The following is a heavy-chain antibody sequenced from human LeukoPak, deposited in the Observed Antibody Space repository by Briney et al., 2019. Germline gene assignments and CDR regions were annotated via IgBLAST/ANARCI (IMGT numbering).Heavy chain of an antibody. CDR2: ISGSGGIT. D-gene: IGHD6-13*01. Sequence: PGGSLRLSCAASGFTLSSYTMSWVRQAAGKGKEWLSLISGSGGITYYADSVKGRFTISRDNSKNTLYLQMDSLRAEDTAVYYCAKDSAAVGGPTTDWGQGTLVTVSS. CDR3: AKDSAAVGGPTTD. V-gene: IGHV3-23*01. J-gene: IGHJ4*02. CDR1: GFTLSSYT.